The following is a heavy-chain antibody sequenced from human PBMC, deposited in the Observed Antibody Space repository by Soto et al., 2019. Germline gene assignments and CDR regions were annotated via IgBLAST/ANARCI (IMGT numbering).Heavy chain of an antibody. J-gene: IGHJ4*02. V-gene: IGHV3-64D*09. D-gene: IGHD3-3*01. Sequence: GGSLRLSCSASGFTFSSYAMHWVRQAPGKGLEYVSAISSNGGSTYYADSVKGRFTISRDNSKNTLYLQMSSLRAEDTAVYYCVKNLWSGQRPYFDYWGQGTLVTVYS. CDR1: GFTFSSYA. CDR3: VKNLWSGQRPYFDY. CDR2: ISSNGGST.